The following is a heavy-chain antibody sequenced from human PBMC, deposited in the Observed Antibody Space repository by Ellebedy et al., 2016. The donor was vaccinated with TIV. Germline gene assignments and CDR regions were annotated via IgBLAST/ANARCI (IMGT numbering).Heavy chain of an antibody. J-gene: IGHJ4*02. Sequence: MPSETLSLTCTVSGGSIGSYYWSWIRQPPGKGLEWIGYIYYSGSTNYNPSLKSRVTISVDTSKNQFSLKLSPVTAADTAVYYCARALNYYDSSGYYPKSFEYWGQGTLVTVSS. CDR2: IYYSGST. V-gene: IGHV4-59*01. CDR3: ARALNYYDSSGYYPKSFEY. D-gene: IGHD3-22*01. CDR1: GGSIGSYY.